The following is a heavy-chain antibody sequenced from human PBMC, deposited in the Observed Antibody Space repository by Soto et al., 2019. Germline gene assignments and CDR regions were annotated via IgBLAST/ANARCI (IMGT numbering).Heavy chain of an antibody. CDR2: IYTSGST. CDR1: GGSISSYY. CDR3: ARDLGSTYYDILTGYYQYNWFDP. D-gene: IGHD3-9*01. J-gene: IGHJ5*02. Sequence: SETLSVTCTVSGGSISSYYWSWIRQPAGKGLEWIGRIYTSGSTNYNPSLKSRVTMSVDTSKNQFSLKLSSVTAADTAVYYCARDLGSTYYDILTGYYQYNWFDPWGQGTLVTVSS. V-gene: IGHV4-4*07.